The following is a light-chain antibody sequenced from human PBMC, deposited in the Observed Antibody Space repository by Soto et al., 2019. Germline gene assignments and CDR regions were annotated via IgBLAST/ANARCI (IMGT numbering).Light chain of an antibody. CDR3: QQYGSSGT. Sequence: IVLTQSPGTLSLSPGERATLSCRASQSVSSSYLSWYQQKPGQAPRLLIYGASSRATGIPDRFSGSGSGTDFTLTLSILEPEDFAVYYCQQYGSSGTFGQGTKV. J-gene: IGKJ1*01. CDR1: QSVSSSY. V-gene: IGKV3-20*01. CDR2: GAS.